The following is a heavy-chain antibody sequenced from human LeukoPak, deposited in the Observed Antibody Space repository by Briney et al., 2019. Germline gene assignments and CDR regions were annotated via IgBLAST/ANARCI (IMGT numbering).Heavy chain of an antibody. J-gene: IGHJ3*02. D-gene: IGHD1-26*01. CDR3: ARESGWIVGAIEPSRSDAFDI. Sequence: ASVKVSCKASGYTFTSYAMNWVRQAPGQGLEWMGWINTNTGNPTYAQGFTGRFVFSLDTSVSTAYLQISSLKAEDTAVYYCARESGWIVGAIEPSRSDAFDIWGQGTMVTVSS. CDR2: INTNTGNP. V-gene: IGHV7-4-1*02. CDR1: GYTFTSYA.